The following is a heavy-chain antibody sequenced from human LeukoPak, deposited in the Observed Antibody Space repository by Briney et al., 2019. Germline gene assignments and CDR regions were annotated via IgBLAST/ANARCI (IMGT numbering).Heavy chain of an antibody. J-gene: IGHJ3*02. Sequence: ASVKVSCKASGYTLTVYYLHWVRQAPGQGLEWMGWINPLTGDTLYAQKFQGRVTMTRDTSIHTAYMELSRLRSDDTAIYYCTREILPTTITGGADAFDIWGQGTVVTVSS. CDR1: GYTLTVYY. CDR2: INPLTGDT. D-gene: IGHD1-26*01. V-gene: IGHV1-2*02. CDR3: TREILPTTITGGADAFDI.